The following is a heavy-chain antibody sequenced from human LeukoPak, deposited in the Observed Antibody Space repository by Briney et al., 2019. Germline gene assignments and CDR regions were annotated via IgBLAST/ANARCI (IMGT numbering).Heavy chain of an antibody. D-gene: IGHD3-16*02. CDR2: ISTYNANT. CDR3: ARVFSFGDYIWGSYRYYFDY. V-gene: IGHV1-18*01. J-gene: IGHJ4*02. CDR1: GYSFTSFG. Sequence: GASVKVSCKASGYSFTSFGISWVRQAPGQGLEWMGWISTYNANTNYAQKYQGRVTMTTDTSTSTAYMELRSPRSDDTAVYFCARVFSFGDYIWGSYRYYFDYWGQGTLVTVSS.